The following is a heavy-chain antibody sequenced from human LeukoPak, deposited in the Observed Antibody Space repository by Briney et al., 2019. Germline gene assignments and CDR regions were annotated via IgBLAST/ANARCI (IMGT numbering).Heavy chain of an antibody. J-gene: IGHJ4*02. Sequence: GGSLRLSCAASGFTFSSYSMNWVRQAPGKGLEWVSYISSSSSTIYYADSVKGRFTISRDKAKNSLYLQMNSLRGEDTAVYYCAREYCSSTSCLYDYWGQGTLVTVSS. CDR2: ISSSSSTI. CDR1: GFTFSSYS. CDR3: AREYCSSTSCLYDY. D-gene: IGHD2-2*01. V-gene: IGHV3-48*01.